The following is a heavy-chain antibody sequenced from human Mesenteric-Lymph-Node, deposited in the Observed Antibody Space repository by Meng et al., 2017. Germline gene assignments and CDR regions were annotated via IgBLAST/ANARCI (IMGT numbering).Heavy chain of an antibody. CDR1: GYSFTGYY. J-gene: IGHJ2*01. V-gene: IGHV1-2*06. D-gene: IGHD5-18*01. CDR3: ARAKVDTANWFFDL. Sequence: QVQEVQSGAEVKKPGASVKVSCKASGYSFTGYYMHWVRQAPGQGLEWMGRINPNSGGTNYAQKFQGRVTMTRDTSINTAYMELSSLRSDDTTVYYCARAKVDTANWFFDLWGRGTLVTVSS. CDR2: INPNSGGT.